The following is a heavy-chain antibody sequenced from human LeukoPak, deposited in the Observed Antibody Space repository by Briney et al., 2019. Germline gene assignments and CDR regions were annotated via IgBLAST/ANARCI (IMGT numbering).Heavy chain of an antibody. CDR2: IYYSGST. V-gene: IGHV4-39*07. CDR1: GGSISSSRYY. Sequence: TSSETLSLTCTVSGGSISSSRYYWGWIRQPPGKGLEWVGSIYYSGSTDYNPSLKSRLTISVGTSKNQFSLKLSSVTAADSAVYYCARSIAVAGASPKDAFDIWGQGTMVTVSS. D-gene: IGHD6-19*01. J-gene: IGHJ3*02. CDR3: ARSIAVAGASPKDAFDI.